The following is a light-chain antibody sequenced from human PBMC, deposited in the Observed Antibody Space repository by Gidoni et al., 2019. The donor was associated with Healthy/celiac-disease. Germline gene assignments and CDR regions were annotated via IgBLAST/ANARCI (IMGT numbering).Light chain of an antibody. CDR2: AAS. V-gene: IGKV1-39*01. CDR1: QTISSY. J-gene: IGKJ3*01. CDR3: QQSYSTPPFT. Sequence: DIQMTQSPSSLSASVGDRVTITCRARQTISSYLNWYQQKPEKATKLLIYAASSLQRGVPSRFSGRGSGTDFTLTISSLQPEDFATYYCQQSYSTPPFTFGPGTKVDIK.